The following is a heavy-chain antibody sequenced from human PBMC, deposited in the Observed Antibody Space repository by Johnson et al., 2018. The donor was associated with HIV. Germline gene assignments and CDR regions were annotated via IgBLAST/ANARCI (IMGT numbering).Heavy chain of an antibody. Sequence: QVQLVESGGGLVQPGGSLRLSCAASGFTFSSYGMHWVRQAPGKGLEWVAVIWYDGSNKYYADSVKGRFTISRDNSKNTLYLQMNSLRAEDTAVYYCAREGYYNFWSGADAFDIWGQGTMVTVSS. CDR2: IWYDGSNK. D-gene: IGHD3-3*01. J-gene: IGHJ3*02. CDR3: AREGYYNFWSGADAFDI. V-gene: IGHV3-33*08. CDR1: GFTFSSYG.